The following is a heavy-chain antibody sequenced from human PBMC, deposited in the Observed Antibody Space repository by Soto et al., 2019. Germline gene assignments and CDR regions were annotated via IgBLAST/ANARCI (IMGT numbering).Heavy chain of an antibody. Sequence: GGSLRLSCVGSGFNFGDYGMHWVRHTPGKGLEWVAVIGNDGAARFYGDSVKGRFTISRDNSRSTFFLQMSSLRPEDTAIYYCAKETIAVAGPNYFDFWGQGTQVTVSS. CDR3: AKETIAVAGPNYFDF. D-gene: IGHD6-19*01. J-gene: IGHJ4*02. CDR2: IGNDGAAR. CDR1: GFNFGDYG. V-gene: IGHV3-30*18.